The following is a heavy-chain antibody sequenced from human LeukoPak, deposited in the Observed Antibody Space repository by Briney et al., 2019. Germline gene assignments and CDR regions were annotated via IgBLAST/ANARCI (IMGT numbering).Heavy chain of an antibody. J-gene: IGHJ1*01. CDR2: IYYSRTT. CDR3: ARAQGWLQLGQYLQH. CDR1: GGSISSYY. V-gene: IGHV4-59*01. D-gene: IGHD5-24*01. Sequence: SETLSLTCTVSGGSISSYYWSWIRQPPGKGLEWIGYIYYSRTTNYNPSLKSRVTISVDTSKNQFSLKLSSVTAADTAVYYCARAQGWLQLGQYLQHWGQGTLVTVSS.